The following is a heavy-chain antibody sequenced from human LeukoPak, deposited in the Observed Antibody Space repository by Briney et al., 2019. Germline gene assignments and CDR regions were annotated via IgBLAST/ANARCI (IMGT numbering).Heavy chain of an antibody. CDR3: ARVASGYSYGSEFDY. CDR1: GFTFGDSY. J-gene: IGHJ4*02. CDR2: ITSSSAST. V-gene: IGHV3-11*05. Sequence: PGGSLRLSCAASGFTFGDSYMSWIRQAPGKGLEWVSYITSSSASTNYADSVKGRFTISRDDANNSLYLQMNSLRAEDTAVYYCARVASGYSYGSEFDYWGQGTLVTVSS. D-gene: IGHD5-18*01.